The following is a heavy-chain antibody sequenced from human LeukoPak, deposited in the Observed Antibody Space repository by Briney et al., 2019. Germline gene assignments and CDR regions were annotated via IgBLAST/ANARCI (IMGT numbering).Heavy chain of an antibody. CDR2: IYYSGST. V-gene: IGHV4-30-4*01. CDR1: GGSISSGDYY. D-gene: IGHD3-10*01. Sequence: SETLSLTCTVSGGSISSGDYYWSWIRQPPGKGLEWIGYIYYSGSTYYNPSLKSRVTISVDTSKNQFSLKLSSVIAADTAVYYCARAPMYYYGSGSYHFDYWGQGTLVTVSS. CDR3: ARAPMYYYGSGSYHFDY. J-gene: IGHJ4*02.